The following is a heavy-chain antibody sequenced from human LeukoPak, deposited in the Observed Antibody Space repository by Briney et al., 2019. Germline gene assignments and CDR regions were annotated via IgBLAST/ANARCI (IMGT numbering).Heavy chain of an antibody. CDR2: VSGTGDKT. CDR3: XXPSIPARPFLTYLYYYLDV. Sequence: PGGSLRLSCVPSEFTFSRFAMSWVRQAPGRGLEWISSVSGTGDKTHYTDSVKGRFTISRDNSKNTLYLHMSALRAADTAVYYCXXPSIPARPFLTYLYYYLDVWGEGTTVIVSS. CDR1: EFTFSRFA. D-gene: IGHD6-6*01. V-gene: IGHV3-23*01. J-gene: IGHJ6*03.